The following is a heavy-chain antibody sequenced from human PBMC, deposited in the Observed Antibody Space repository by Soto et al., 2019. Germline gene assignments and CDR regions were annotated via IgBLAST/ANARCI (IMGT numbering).Heavy chain of an antibody. CDR3: ARRKSDYEFWRGPDYYYFMDV. D-gene: IGHD3-3*01. J-gene: IGHJ6*03. V-gene: IGHV1-69*05. CDR2: IIPIFGTA. CDR1: GGTFSSYA. Sequence: SVKVSCKASGGTFSSYAISWVRQAPGQGLEWMGGIIPIFGTANYAQKLQGRVTMTTDTSTSTAYMELRSLRSDDTAVYYCARRKSDYEFWRGPDYYYFMDVLGKGTTVTVSS.